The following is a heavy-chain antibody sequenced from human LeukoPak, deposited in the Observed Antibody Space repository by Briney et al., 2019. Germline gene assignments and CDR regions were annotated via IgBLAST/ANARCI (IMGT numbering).Heavy chain of an antibody. CDR3: ARDTVNGPFVISLDL. CDR1: GFSLRSSE. Sequence: GGSLRLACAASGFSLRSSEMNWVRQAPGKGPEWVAHINSADNVEYYTDSVRGRFTMSRDNAKDLLYLQMNSLRDEDTAVYYCARDTVNGPFVISLDLWGQGVLVTVSS. CDR2: INSADNVE. D-gene: IGHD2-8*01. J-gene: IGHJ5*02. V-gene: IGHV3-48*03.